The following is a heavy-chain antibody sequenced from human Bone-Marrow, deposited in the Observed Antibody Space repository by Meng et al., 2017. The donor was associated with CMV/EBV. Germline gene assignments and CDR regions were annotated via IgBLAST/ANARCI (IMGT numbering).Heavy chain of an antibody. CDR1: GFTFSSYS. J-gene: IGHJ6*02. CDR2: ISSSSSYI. D-gene: IGHD3-10*01. V-gene: IGHV3-21*01. CDR3: ARDGRPFAMVRGVIITGAYYYYGMDV. Sequence: GESLKISCAASGFTFSSYSMNWVRQAPGKGLEWVSSISSSSSYIYYADSVKGRFTISRDNAKNSPYLQMNSLRAEDTAVYYCARDGRPFAMVRGVIITGAYYYYGMDVWGQGTTVTVSS.